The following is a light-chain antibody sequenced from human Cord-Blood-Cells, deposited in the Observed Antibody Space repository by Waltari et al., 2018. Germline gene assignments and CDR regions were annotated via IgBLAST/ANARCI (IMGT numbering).Light chain of an antibody. CDR3: QHSYSTPHT. CDR1: QSISSY. J-gene: IGKJ2*01. V-gene: IGKV1-39*01. Sequence: DIQMTQSPSSLSASVADRVTITCRASQSISSYLNWYQQQPGNAPQLLIYAASSLQSGVPSRFSGSGSGTDFTLTISSLQPEDFATYYCQHSYSTPHTFGQGTKLEIK. CDR2: AAS.